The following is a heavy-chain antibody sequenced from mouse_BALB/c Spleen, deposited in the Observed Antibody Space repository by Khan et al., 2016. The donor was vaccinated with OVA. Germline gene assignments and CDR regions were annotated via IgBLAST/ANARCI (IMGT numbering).Heavy chain of an antibody. CDR3: AREGDYYGRLFDY. CDR2: ISYDGSN. J-gene: IGHJ2*01. Sequence: EVKLLESGPGLVKPSQSLSLTCSVTGYSITSGYYWNWIRQFPGNKLEWMGYISYDGSNNYNPSLKNRISITRDTSKNQFFLKLNSVTTEDTATYYCAREGDYYGRLFDYWGQGTTLTVSS. V-gene: IGHV3-6*02. D-gene: IGHD1-1*01. CDR1: GYSITSGYY.